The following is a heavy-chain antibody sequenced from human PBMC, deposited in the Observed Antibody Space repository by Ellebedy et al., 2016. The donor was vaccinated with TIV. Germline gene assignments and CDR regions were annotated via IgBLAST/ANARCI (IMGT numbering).Heavy chain of an antibody. CDR2: IAHDGSNK. V-gene: IGHV3-30*03. J-gene: IGHJ4*02. Sequence: GESLKISXEASGFTFSLYGMHWVRQAPGKGLEWVAVIAHDGSNKYYADSVKGRFTISRDNSKNTLYLQMDSLRTEDTAVYYCARKGLKGVGATTDYWGQGALVTVSS. CDR3: ARKGLKGVGATTDY. D-gene: IGHD1-26*01. CDR1: GFTFSLYG.